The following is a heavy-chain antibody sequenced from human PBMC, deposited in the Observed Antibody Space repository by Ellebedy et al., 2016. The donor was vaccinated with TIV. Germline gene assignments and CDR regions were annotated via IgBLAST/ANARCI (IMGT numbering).Heavy chain of an antibody. J-gene: IGHJ4*02. Sequence: SETLSLXXTVSGGSIDRGGFYWTWIRQHPGRSLEWLGYIYYTGSALYNPSLKSRPSISIDTSKNHFSLKLSSVTAADTALYYCARTSGTFYFDSWGQGTLVAVSS. CDR3: ARTSGTFYFDS. CDR2: IYYTGSA. V-gene: IGHV4-31*03. CDR1: GGSIDRGGFY. D-gene: IGHD1-26*01.